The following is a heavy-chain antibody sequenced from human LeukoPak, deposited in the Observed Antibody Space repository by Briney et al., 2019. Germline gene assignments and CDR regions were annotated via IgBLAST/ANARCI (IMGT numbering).Heavy chain of an antibody. Sequence: RGSLRLSCAASGFTFSSYGMHWVRQAPGKGLEWVSSISSSSSYIYHADSVKGRFTISRDNAKNSLYLQMNSLRAEDTAVYYCARDFDYYDSSGYRDYWGQGTLVTVSS. CDR1: GFTFSSYG. V-gene: IGHV3-21*01. CDR3: ARDFDYYDSSGYRDY. D-gene: IGHD3-22*01. CDR2: ISSSSSYI. J-gene: IGHJ4*02.